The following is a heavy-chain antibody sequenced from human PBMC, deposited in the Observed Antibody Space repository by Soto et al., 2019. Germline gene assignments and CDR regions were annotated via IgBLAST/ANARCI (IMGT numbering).Heavy chain of an antibody. D-gene: IGHD5-18*01. V-gene: IGHV1-69*02. CDR3: ARARDTVVEAFDI. J-gene: IGHJ3*02. CDR2: IIPILGIA. CDR1: GGTFSSYT. Sequence: SVKVSCKASGGTFSSYTISWVRQAPGQGLEWMGRIIPILGIANYAQKFQGRVTITADKSTSTAYMELSSLRSEDTAVYYCARARDTVVEAFDIWGQGTMVTVSS.